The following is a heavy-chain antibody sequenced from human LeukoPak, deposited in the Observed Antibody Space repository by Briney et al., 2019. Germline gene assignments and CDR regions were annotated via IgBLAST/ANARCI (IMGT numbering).Heavy chain of an antibody. CDR2: ISGSGGST. J-gene: IGHJ4*02. Sequence: PGGSLRLSCAASGFTFSSYAMSWVRQAPGKGLEWVSAISGSGGSTYYADSVKGRFTISRDNAKNSLYLQMDSLRAEDTAVYYCARDFGGTLKTALDYWGQGTLVTVSS. CDR1: GFTFSSYA. D-gene: IGHD4-23*01. V-gene: IGHV3-23*01. CDR3: ARDFGGTLKTALDY.